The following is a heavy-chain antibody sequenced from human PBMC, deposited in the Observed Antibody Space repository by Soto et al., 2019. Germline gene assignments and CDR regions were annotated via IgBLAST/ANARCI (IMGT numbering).Heavy chain of an antibody. CDR3: ATHSFIYGSGSYYYYYYRDV. CDR1: GYSFTRYW. J-gene: IGHJ6*03. D-gene: IGHD3-10*01. V-gene: IGHV5-51*01. Sequence: GESLKISCKGSGYSFTRYWIGWVRQMPGKGLEWMGIIYPGDSDTRYSPSFQGQVTNSADKSISTAYLQWNSLKASDTAMSYCATHSFIYGSGSYYYYYYRDVWGKGPTVTVS. CDR2: IYPGDSDT.